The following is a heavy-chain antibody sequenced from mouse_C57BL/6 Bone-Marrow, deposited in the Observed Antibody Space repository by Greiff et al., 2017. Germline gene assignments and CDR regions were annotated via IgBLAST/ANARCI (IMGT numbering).Heavy chain of an antibody. CDR3: ARRTFAY. V-gene: IGHV1-82*01. Sequence: VQLQQSGPELVKPGASVKISCKASGYAFSSSWMNWVKQRPGKGLEWIGRIYPGDGDTNYNGKFKGKATLTADNASSTAYMQLSSLTSEDSAVYFCARRTFAYWGQGTLVTVSA. CDR2: IYPGDGDT. J-gene: IGHJ3*01. CDR1: GYAFSSSW.